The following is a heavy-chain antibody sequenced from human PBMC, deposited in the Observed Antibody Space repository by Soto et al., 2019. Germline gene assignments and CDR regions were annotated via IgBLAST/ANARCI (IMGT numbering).Heavy chain of an antibody. CDR2: IYHSGST. J-gene: IGHJ4*02. V-gene: IGHV4-30-2*01. Sequence: SETLSLTCAVSGGSISSGGYSWSWIRQPPGKGLEWIGYIYHSGSTYYNPSLKSRVTISVDRSKNQFSRKLSSVTAADTAVYYCARADVGITGTTAYFDYWGQGTLVTVPS. D-gene: IGHD1-20*01. CDR1: GGSISSGGYS. CDR3: ARADVGITGTTAYFDY.